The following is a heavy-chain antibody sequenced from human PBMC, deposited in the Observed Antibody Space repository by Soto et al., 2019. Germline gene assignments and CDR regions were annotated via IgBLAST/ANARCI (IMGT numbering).Heavy chain of an antibody. D-gene: IGHD3-22*01. J-gene: IGHJ4*02. CDR1: GYMFRSYG. CDR2: ISTYNGNT. V-gene: IGHV1-18*01. CDR3: ARGGEDYYYDIRGYCSSSTFDY. Sequence: ASVKVSCKASGYMFRSYGISWVRQAPGKGLEWMGWISTYNGNTKYGQKFQGRVTLTTETSTSTVYMDLRSLRFDDTAVYYCARGGEDYYYDIRGYCSSSTFDYWGPGTLVTVSS.